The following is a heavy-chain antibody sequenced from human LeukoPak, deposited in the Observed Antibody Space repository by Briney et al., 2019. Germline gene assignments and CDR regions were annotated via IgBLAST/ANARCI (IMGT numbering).Heavy chain of an antibody. Sequence: GGSLRLSCAASGFTFDDYAMHWVRQAPGKGLEWVSGISWNSGSIGYADSVKGRFTISRDNAKNSLYLQMNSLRAEDTALYYCSTLSSSDYWGQGTLVTVSS. CDR2: ISWNSGSI. CDR3: STLSSSDY. CDR1: GFTFDDYA. V-gene: IGHV3-9*01. D-gene: IGHD6-6*01. J-gene: IGHJ4*02.